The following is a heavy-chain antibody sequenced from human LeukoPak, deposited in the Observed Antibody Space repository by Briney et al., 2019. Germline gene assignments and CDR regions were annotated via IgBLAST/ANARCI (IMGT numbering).Heavy chain of an antibody. V-gene: IGHV3-30*03. CDR3: ARDGSLGLSTNWFDP. J-gene: IGHJ5*02. D-gene: IGHD3-10*01. Sequence: GRSLRLSCAASGFTFSSYGMHWVRQAPGKGLEWVAVISYDGSNKYYADSVKGRFTISRDNSKNTLYLQMNSLRAEDTAVYYCARDGSLGLSTNWFDPWGQGTLVTVSS. CDR1: GFTFSSYG. CDR2: ISYDGSNK.